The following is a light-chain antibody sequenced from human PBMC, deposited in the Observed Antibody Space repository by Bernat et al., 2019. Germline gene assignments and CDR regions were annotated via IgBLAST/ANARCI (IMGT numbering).Light chain of an antibody. CDR1: QSVSSSY. J-gene: IGKJ5*01. CDR3: QQDGSLPVN. V-gene: IGKV3-20*01. Sequence: EIVLTQSPGTLSLSPGERATLSCRASQSVSSSYLAWYQQKPGQAPRLLIYGASSRATGIPDRFSGSGSGTDFTLTISRLEPEDFAVYYCQQDGSLPVNFGQGTRLEIK. CDR2: GAS.